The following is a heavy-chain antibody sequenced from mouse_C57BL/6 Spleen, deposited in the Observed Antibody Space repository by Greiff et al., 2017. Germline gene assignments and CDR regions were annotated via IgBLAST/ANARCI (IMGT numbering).Heavy chain of an antibody. CDR1: GYTFTSYW. CDR2: INPSNGGT. J-gene: IGHJ1*03. V-gene: IGHV1-53*01. Sequence: QVQLLQPGTELVKPGASVKLSCKASGYTFTSYWMHWVKQRPGQGLEWIGNINPSNGGTNYNEKFKSKATLTVDKSYSTSYMQLSSLTSEDSAVYYCARSYYSNPEYFDVWGTGTTVTVSS. CDR3: ARSYYSNPEYFDV. D-gene: IGHD2-5*01.